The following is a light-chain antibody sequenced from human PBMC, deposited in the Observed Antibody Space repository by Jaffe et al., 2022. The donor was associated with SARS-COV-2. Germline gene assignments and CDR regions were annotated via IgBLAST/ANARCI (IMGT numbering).Light chain of an antibody. J-gene: IGKJ5*01. CDR1: QRLLAANGNNY. CDR2: LGS. CDR3: MQALQTPIT. V-gene: IGKV2-28*01. Sequence: DIVMTQSPLSLAVTPGEPASISCTSSQRLLAANGNNYLDWYLQKPGQSPQVLIYLGSNRASGVPDRFSGSGSGTDFTLKISRVEAEDVGVYYCMQALQTPITFGQGTRLEI.